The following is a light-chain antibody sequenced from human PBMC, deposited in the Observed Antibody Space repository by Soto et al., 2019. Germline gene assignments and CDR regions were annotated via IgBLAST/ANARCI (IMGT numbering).Light chain of an antibody. Sequence: QSALTQPRSESGSPGQAVTISCTGTNSDVGNYNFVSWYQHHPGKAPKLMIYDVTKRPSGVPDRFSGSKSGNTASLTISGLQPEDEADYYCCTYAGSFHQFGGGTKLTVL. CDR3: CTYAGSFHQ. J-gene: IGLJ3*02. V-gene: IGLV2-11*01. CDR1: NSDVGNYNF. CDR2: DVT.